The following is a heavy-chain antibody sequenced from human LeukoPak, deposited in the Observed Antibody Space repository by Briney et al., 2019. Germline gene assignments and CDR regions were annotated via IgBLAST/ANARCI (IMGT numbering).Heavy chain of an antibody. Sequence: ASVKVSCKASGHTLTDYYVHWVRLAPGQGLEWMGWFNPNSGGTNYAQKFQGRVTMTRDTSISTAYMELSRLTSDDTAMYYCARGYAYFDYWGQGTLVTVSS. CDR3: ARGYAYFDY. CDR1: GHTLTDYY. V-gene: IGHV1-2*02. CDR2: FNPNSGGT. D-gene: IGHD2-2*01. J-gene: IGHJ4*02.